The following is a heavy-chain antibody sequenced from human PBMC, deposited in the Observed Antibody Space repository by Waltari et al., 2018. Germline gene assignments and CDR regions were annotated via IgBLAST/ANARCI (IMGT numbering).Heavy chain of an antibody. V-gene: IGHV4-59*01. CDR2: IYYRGST. CDR3: ARGWRVNDY. CDR1: GGSISSYY. J-gene: IGHJ4*02. Sequence: QVQLQESGPGVVEPSETLSRTCTVPGGSISSYYRSWVRQPPGKGLEWSGYIYYRGSTNYNPSLKNRVTISVDTSKNQFSLKLSSVTAADTDVYYCARGWRVNDYWGQGTLVTVSS. D-gene: IGHD6-13*01.